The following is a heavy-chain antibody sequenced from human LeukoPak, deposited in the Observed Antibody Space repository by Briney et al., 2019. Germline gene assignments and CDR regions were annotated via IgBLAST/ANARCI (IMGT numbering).Heavy chain of an antibody. J-gene: IGHJ4*02. CDR1: GFSFSDYA. V-gene: IGHV3-23*01. CDR2: TSGSGGST. CDR3: AKAFCRGGRCIYYCDL. D-gene: IGHD2-15*01. Sequence: TGGSLRLSCAASGFSFSDYAMNWVRQAPGKGLEWVSGTSGSGGSTYYSDSVKGRFTISRDNSKNTLYLQMSSLRAEDTALYYCAKAFCRGGRCIYYCDLWGQGTLVTVSS.